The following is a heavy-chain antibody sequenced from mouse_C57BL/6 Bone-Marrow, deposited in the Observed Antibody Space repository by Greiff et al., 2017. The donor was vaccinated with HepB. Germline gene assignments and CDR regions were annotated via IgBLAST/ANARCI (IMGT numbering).Heavy chain of an antibody. J-gene: IGHJ4*01. CDR1: GFTFSSYG. V-gene: IGHV5-6*02. Sequence: DVMLVESGGDLVKPGGSLKLSCAASGFTFSSYGMSWVRLTPDKRLEWVATISSGGSYTYYPDSVKGRFTISRDNAKNTLDLQMSSLKSEETAMYYCARHESITTVVAHYYAMDYWGQGTSVTVSS. CDR2: ISSGGSYT. D-gene: IGHD1-1*01. CDR3: ARHESITTVVAHYYAMDY.